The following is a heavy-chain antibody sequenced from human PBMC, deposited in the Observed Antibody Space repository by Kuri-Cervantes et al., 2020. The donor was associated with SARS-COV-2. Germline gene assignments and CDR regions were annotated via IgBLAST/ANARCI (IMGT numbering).Heavy chain of an antibody. D-gene: IGHD3-10*01. J-gene: IGHJ6*03. V-gene: IGHV3-33*08. CDR1: GFTFSSYG. CDR3: ARDLRYYGSGSWDYMDV. CDR2: LWYDGSKK. Sequence: GGSLRLSCAASGFTFSSYGMHWVRQAPGKGLEWVALLWYDGSKKYYADSVKGRFTISRDNSKNTLYLQMNNLRAEDTAVYYCARDLRYYGSGSWDYMDVWGKGTTVTVSS.